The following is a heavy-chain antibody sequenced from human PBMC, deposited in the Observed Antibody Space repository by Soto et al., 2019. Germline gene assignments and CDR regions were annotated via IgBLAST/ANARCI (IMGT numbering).Heavy chain of an antibody. CDR2: IYYSGST. CDR1: GYSINNSNW. J-gene: IGHJ3*02. CDR3: ARIAPTAAGPHDAFDI. D-gene: IGHD6-13*01. Sequence: PSETLSLTCAVSGYSINNSNWWGWIRQPPGKGLEWIGYIYYSGSTYYNSSLKSRVTMSLDTSRNQFSLKLSSVTAVDTAVYYCARIAPTAAGPHDAFDIWGQGAMVT. V-gene: IGHV4-28*01.